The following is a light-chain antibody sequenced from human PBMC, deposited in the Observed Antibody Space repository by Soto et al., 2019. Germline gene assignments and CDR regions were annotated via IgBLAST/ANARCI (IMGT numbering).Light chain of an antibody. J-gene: IGLJ2*01. CDR1: SGHSSYA. Sequence: QLVLTQSPSASASLGASVKLTCTLSSGHSSYAIAWHQQQPEKGPRYLMKLDSDGSHTKGDAIPDRFSGSSSGAERYLTISRLQSEDEADYYCQTWGTGSHVVFGGGTQLTVL. CDR2: LDSDGSH. CDR3: QTWGTGSHVV. V-gene: IGLV4-69*01.